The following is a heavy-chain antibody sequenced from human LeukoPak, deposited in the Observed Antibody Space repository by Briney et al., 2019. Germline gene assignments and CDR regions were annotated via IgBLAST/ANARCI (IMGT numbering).Heavy chain of an antibody. V-gene: IGHV4-59*01. Sequence: GSLRLSCAASGFVFSIYVMHWVRQAPGKGLEWVGYIHHSGSTNYNPSLKSRVTISLDTSKSQFSLKMTSVTAADTAVYYCAREGSRWVDFEFWGQGTLVTVSS. D-gene: IGHD1-26*01. CDR1: GFVFSIYV. CDR3: AREGSRWVDFEF. CDR2: IHHSGST. J-gene: IGHJ4*02.